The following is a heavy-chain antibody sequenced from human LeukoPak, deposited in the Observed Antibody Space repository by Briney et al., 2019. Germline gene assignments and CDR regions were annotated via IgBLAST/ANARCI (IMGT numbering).Heavy chain of an antibody. CDR2: INPNSGGT. Sequence: ASVKVSCKASGYTFTSYYMHWVRQAPGQGLEWMGWINPNSGGTNYAQKFQGRVTMTRDTSISTAYMELSRLRSDDTAVYYCARQKATSGSRNLDYWGQGTLVTVSS. D-gene: IGHD3-10*01. CDR1: GYTFTSYY. J-gene: IGHJ4*02. V-gene: IGHV1-2*02. CDR3: ARQKATSGSRNLDY.